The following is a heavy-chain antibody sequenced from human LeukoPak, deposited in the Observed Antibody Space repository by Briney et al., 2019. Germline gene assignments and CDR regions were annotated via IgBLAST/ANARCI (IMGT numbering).Heavy chain of an antibody. V-gene: IGHV4-30-2*01. Sequence: SQTLSLTCTVSGVSISSGGYYWSWIRQPPGKGLEWIGYIYHSGSTYYNPSLKSRVTISVDRSKNQFSLKLSSVTAADTAVYYCASGTIRYSSSFSDAFDIWGQGTMVTVSS. CDR3: ASGTIRYSSSFSDAFDI. CDR1: GVSISSGGYY. J-gene: IGHJ3*02. D-gene: IGHD6-13*01. CDR2: IYHSGST.